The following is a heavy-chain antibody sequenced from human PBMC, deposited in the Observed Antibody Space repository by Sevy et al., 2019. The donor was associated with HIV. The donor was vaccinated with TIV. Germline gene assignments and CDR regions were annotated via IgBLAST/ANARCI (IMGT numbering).Heavy chain of an antibody. CDR2: IYYSGST. CDR1: GGSISSSSYY. Sequence: SETLSLTCTVSGGSISSSSYYWGWIRQPPGKGLEWIGSIYYSGSTYYNPSLKSRVTISVDTSKNQFSLKLSSVTAADTAVYHCAGPVVDTAMTNFDYWGQGTLVTVSS. V-gene: IGHV4-39*01. D-gene: IGHD5-18*01. J-gene: IGHJ4*02. CDR3: AGPVVDTAMTNFDY.